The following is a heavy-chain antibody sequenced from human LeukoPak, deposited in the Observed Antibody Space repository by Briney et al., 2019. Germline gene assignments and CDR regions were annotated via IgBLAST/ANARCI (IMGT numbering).Heavy chain of an antibody. CDR1: GFTFSSYW. J-gene: IGHJ4*02. CDR3: ARDRTGTYREVAY. V-gene: IGHV3-7*01. CDR2: IKPDGSEI. D-gene: IGHD3/OR15-3a*01. Sequence: GGSLRLSCAASGFTFSSYWMNWVRQAPGKGLEWVANIKPDGSEIYYVDSVKGRFTISRDNAKNSPYLQMNSLTAGDTAVYYCARDRTGTYREVAYWGQGTLVTVSS.